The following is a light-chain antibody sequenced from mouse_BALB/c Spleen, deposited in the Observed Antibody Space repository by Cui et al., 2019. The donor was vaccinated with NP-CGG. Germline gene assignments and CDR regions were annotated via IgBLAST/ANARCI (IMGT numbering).Light chain of an antibody. CDR2: GTN. V-gene: IGLV1*01. CDR1: TGAVTTSNY. CDR3: ALWYSNHWV. J-gene: IGLJ1*01. Sequence: QAVVTQESALTTSPGETVTLTCRSSTGAVTTSNYANWVQEKPVHLFTGLIGGTNNRVPGVPARFSGALIGDKAALTITGAQTEDEAIYFCALWYSNHWVFGGGIKLTVL.